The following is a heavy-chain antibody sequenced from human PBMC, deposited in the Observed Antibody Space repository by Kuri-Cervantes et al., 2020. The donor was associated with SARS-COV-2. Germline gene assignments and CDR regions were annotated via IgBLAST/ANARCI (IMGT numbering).Heavy chain of an antibody. CDR2: IYPGDSDT. J-gene: IGHJ6*03. V-gene: IGHV5-51*01. D-gene: IGHD2-2*01. CDR1: GYSFTSYW. Sequence: GGSLRLSCKGSGYSFTSYWIGWVRQMPGKGLEWMGIIYPGDSDTRYSPSFQGQVTISADKSISTAYLQWSSLKASDTAMYYCARHVVVPAARPKYYYYYMDVWGKGTTVTVSS. CDR3: ARHVVVPAARPKYYYYYMDV.